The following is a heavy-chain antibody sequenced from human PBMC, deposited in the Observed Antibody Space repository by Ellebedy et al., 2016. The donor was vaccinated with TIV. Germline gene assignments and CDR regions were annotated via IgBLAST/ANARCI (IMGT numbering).Heavy chain of an antibody. D-gene: IGHD1-26*01. Sequence: GESLKISXEASGFSFSNYGMTWVRQAPGKGLEWVSGISGSGSRTYYVDSVKGRFTISRDNFKKTLFLQMNSLRAEDTAVYYCANAGATYAYWGQGTLVTVSS. CDR1: GFSFSNYG. CDR2: ISGSGSRT. J-gene: IGHJ4*02. V-gene: IGHV3-23*01. CDR3: ANAGATYAY.